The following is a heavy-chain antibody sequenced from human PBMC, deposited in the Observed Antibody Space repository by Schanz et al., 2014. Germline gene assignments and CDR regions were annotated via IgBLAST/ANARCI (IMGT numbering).Heavy chain of an antibody. CDR2: ISGSGGST. CDR3: ARGYSSSMDV. V-gene: IGHV3-23*01. Sequence: EVQLLESGGGLVQPGESLRLSCAASGFTVRTFAMDWVRQAAGKGLEWVSAISGSGGSTYYADSVKGRFTISRDNSKNTLYLQMNSLRAEDTAVYYCARGYSSSMDVWGQGTTVTVSS. D-gene: IGHD6-6*01. CDR1: GFTVRTFA. J-gene: IGHJ6*02.